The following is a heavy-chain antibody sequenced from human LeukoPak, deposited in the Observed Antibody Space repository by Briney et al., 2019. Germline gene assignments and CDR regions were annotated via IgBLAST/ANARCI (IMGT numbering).Heavy chain of an antibody. CDR2: VYFNGDT. D-gene: IGHD3/OR15-3a*01. Sequence: PSETLSLTCRLSSGSISSYYWTWLRQPPGKTLQWIGNVYFNGDTNFNPSLKSRVTISVDTSNNQFSLKLTSVTAADTAVYYCARQFGLMRSYRHLDHWGPGILVTVSA. J-gene: IGHJ4*02. CDR1: SGSISSYY. V-gene: IGHV4-59*08. CDR3: ARQFGLMRSYRHLDH.